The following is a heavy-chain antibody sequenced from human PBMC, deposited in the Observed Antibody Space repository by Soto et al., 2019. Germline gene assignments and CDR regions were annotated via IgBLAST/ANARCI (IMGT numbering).Heavy chain of an antibody. CDR3: ARAPKNSVFDY. V-gene: IGHV3-30-3*01. CDR2: ISYDGSNK. Sequence: QVQLVESGGGVVHPGRSLRLSCAASGFTFSSYAMHWVRQAPGKGLEWVAVISYDGSNKYYADSVKGRFTISRDNSKNTLYLQMNSLRAEDTAVYYCARAPKNSVFDYWGQGTLVTVSS. J-gene: IGHJ4*02. D-gene: IGHD1-7*01. CDR1: GFTFSSYA.